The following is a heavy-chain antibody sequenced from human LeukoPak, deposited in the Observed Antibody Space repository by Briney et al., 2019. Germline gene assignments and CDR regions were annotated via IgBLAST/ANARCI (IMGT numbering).Heavy chain of an antibody. V-gene: IGHV4-59*11. CDR3: ARVYSSSSGTTFDY. D-gene: IGHD6-6*01. J-gene: IGHJ4*02. CDR1: GGSISSHY. Sequence: SETLSLTCTVSGGSISSHYWSWIRQPPGKGLEWIGYIYYSGSTNYNPSLKSRVTISVDTSKNQFSLKLSSVTAADTAVYYCARVYSSSSGTTFDYWGQGALVTVSA. CDR2: IYYSGST.